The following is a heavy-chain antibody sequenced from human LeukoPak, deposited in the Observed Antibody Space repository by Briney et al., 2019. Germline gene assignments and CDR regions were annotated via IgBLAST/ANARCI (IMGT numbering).Heavy chain of an antibody. J-gene: IGHJ6*02. CDR3: ARDTVTTLAYYYYGMDV. D-gene: IGHD4-11*01. CDR2: IKQDGSEK. Sequence: GGSLRLSCAASGFTFSSYWMSWVRQAPGEGLEWVANIKQDGSEKYYVDSVKGRFTISRDNAKNSLYLQMNSLRAEDTAVYYCARDTVTTLAYYYYGMDVWGQGTTVTVSS. V-gene: IGHV3-7*01. CDR1: GFTFSSYW.